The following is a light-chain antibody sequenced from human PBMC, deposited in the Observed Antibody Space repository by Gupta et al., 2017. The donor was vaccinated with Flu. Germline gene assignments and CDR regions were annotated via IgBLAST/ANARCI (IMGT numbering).Light chain of an antibody. J-gene: IGLJ2*01. CDR2: GKN. Sequence: SSELTQDSAVSVALVQTVRLTCQGDSLRSYYASWYQQKPGQAPVLVIYGKNNRPSGIPDRFSGSSSGSTASLTITGAQAEDEADYYCNSRDSSGNHLVVFGGGTKLTVL. V-gene: IGLV3-19*01. CDR1: SLRSYY. CDR3: NSRDSSGNHLVV.